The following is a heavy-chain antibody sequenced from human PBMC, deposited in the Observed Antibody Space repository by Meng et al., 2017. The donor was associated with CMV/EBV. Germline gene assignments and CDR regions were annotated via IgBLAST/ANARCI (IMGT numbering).Heavy chain of an antibody. CDR2: IYYSGST. CDR3: ARDYPRFLEWLVAGDYYYGMDV. CDR1: GGSISSSSYY. V-gene: IGHV4-39*07. D-gene: IGHD3-3*01. J-gene: IGHJ6*02. Sequence: SETLSLTCTVSGGSISSSSYYRGWIRQPPGKGLEWIGSIYYSGSTYYNPSLTSRVTISVDTSKNQFSLKLSSVTAADTAVYYCARDYPRFLEWLVAGDYYYGMDVWGQGTTVTVSS.